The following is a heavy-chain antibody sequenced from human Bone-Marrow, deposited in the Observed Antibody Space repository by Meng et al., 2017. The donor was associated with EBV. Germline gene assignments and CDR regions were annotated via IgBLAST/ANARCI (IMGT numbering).Heavy chain of an antibody. Sequence: SGHGRVEPSQPLSLPSPGSGGSCSRGSYDWSWIRQPPGKGLQWIGYIYYSGSTNYNPSLKSRATISMDTSKNQFSLKLSSVTAADTAVYYCAREGSPFYYDSSGYDLWGQGTLVTVSS. CDR2: IYYSGST. V-gene: IGHV4-61*01. CDR1: GGSCSRGSYD. CDR3: AREGSPFYYDSSGYDL. D-gene: IGHD3-22*01. J-gene: IGHJ4*02.